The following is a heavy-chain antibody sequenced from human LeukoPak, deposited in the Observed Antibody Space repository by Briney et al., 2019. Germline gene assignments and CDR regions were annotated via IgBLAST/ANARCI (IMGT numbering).Heavy chain of an antibody. J-gene: IGHJ4*02. CDR2: IYHSGST. CDR1: GGSISSGGYS. D-gene: IGHD3-3*01. Sequence: PSETLSLTCAVSGGSISSGGYSWSWIRQPPGKGLEWIGYIYHSGSTYYNPSLKSRVTISVDRSKNQFSLKLSSVTAADTAVYYCARGTYYDFWSGSYYFDYRGQGTLVTVSS. CDR3: ARGTYYDFWSGSYYFDY. V-gene: IGHV4-30-2*01.